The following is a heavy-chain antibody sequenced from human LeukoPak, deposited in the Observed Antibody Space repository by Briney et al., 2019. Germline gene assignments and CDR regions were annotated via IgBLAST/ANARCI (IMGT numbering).Heavy chain of an antibody. CDR2: INHSGST. Sequence: PSETLSLTCAVYGGSFSGYYWSWIRQPPGKGLEWIGEINHSGSTNYNPSLKSRVTISVDTSKNKFSLKLSSVTAADTAVYYCARVVVVVPAAIRGNYWFDPWGQGTLVTVSS. CDR3: ARVVVVVPAAIRGNYWFDP. CDR1: GGSFSGYY. V-gene: IGHV4-34*01. D-gene: IGHD2-2*02. J-gene: IGHJ5*02.